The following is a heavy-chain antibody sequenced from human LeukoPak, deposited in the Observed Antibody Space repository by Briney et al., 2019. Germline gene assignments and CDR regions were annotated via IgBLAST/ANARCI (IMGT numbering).Heavy chain of an antibody. J-gene: IGHJ5*02. CDR3: ARRRVIVGATTWFDP. Sequence: PGESLKISCKGSGYSFTSYWIGWVRQMPGKGLEWMGIIYPGDSDTRYSPSFQGQVTISADKSISTAYLQWSSLKASDTAMYYCARRRVIVGATTWFDPWGQGTLVTVSS. CDR2: IYPGDSDT. V-gene: IGHV5-51*01. D-gene: IGHD1-26*01. CDR1: GYSFTSYW.